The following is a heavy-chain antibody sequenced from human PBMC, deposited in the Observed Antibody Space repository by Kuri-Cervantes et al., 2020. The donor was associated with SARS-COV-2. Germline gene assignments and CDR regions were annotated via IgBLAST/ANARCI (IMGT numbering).Heavy chain of an antibody. J-gene: IGHJ4*02. V-gene: IGHV1-2*06. CDR1: GYTFTADY. CDR3: ARYYFYDSSGCVMDY. D-gene: IGHD3-22*01. Sequence: AALKIICKTSGYTFTADYLHWWRRAPGQGLEWMGRIHPNDGATNSAQKFQGRVTMTRDTSISTAYMELSRLRSDDKAVDYCARYYFYDSSGCVMDYWGQGTLVTVSS. CDR2: IHPNDGAT.